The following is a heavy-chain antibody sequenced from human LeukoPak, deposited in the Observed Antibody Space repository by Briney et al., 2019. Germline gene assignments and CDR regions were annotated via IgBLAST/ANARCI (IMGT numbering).Heavy chain of an antibody. Sequence: GGSLRLSCAASGFTFSSYSMNWVRQAPGKGLEWVSSISSSSSYIYYADSVKGRFTISRDNSKNTLYLQMNSLRAEDTAVYYCARAGSEYSSGWYPDYWGQGTLVTVSS. V-gene: IGHV3-21*01. J-gene: IGHJ4*02. CDR3: ARAGSEYSSGWYPDY. D-gene: IGHD6-19*01. CDR1: GFTFSSYS. CDR2: ISSSSSYI.